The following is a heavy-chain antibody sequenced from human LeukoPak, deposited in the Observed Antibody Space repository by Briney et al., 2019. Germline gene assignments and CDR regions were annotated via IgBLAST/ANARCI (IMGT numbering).Heavy chain of an antibody. CDR1: GGSISSSSYY. CDR3: ARSPKLISSPLFAY. Sequence: SETLSLTCTVSGGSISSSSYYWGWIRQPPGKGLEWIGSIYYSGSTYYNPSLKSRVTISVDTSKNQFSLKLSSVTAVDTAVYYCARSPKLISSPLFAYWGQGTLVTVSS. J-gene: IGHJ4*02. V-gene: IGHV4-39*01. CDR2: IYYSGST. D-gene: IGHD3-3*02.